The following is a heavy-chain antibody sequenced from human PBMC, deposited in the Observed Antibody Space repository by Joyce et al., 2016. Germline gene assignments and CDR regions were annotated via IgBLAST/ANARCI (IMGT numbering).Heavy chain of an antibody. J-gene: IGHJ3*02. V-gene: IGHV1-2*02. D-gene: IGHD1-1*01. CDR3: ARGTGMIFHDAFDI. CDR2: INPNSGGT. CDR1: GYTFTGYY. Sequence: QVHLVQSGAEVKKPGASVKVSCKASGYTFTGYYLHWVRQAPGQGLEWMGWINPNSGGTNYAQKFQGRVTMTRDTSISIIYMDLSRLTSDDTAMYYCARGTGMIFHDAFDIWGQGTVVTVSS.